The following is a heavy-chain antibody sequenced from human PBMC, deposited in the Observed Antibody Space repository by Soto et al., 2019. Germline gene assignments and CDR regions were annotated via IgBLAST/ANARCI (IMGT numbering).Heavy chain of an antibody. J-gene: IGHJ4*02. D-gene: IGHD3-3*01. CDR1: GFSLSTSGVG. CDR3: AHTDTRYYDFWSGYRY. V-gene: IGHV2-5*02. CDR2: IFWDDDK. Sequence: SGPTLVNPTQPLTLTCTFSGFSLSTSGVGVGWIRQPPGKALEWLALIFWDDDKRYSPSLKSRLPITKDTSKNQVFFTMTNMDPVDTATYYCAHTDTRYYDFWSGYRYWGQGTLVTVSS.